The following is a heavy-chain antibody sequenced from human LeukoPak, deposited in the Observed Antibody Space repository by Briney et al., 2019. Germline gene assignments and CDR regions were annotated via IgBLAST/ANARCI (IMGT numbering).Heavy chain of an antibody. V-gene: IGHV1-69*05. CDR2: ISPRFGTA. J-gene: IGHJ4*02. Sequence: ASVKVSCKASGGTFSSYAISWVRQAPGQGLEWLEGISPRFGTANNEQKYQGRVTITTDESTSTAYMELSSLRSEDTAVYYCARGGNVDTAMVYFDYWGQGTLVTVSS. CDR1: GGTFSSYA. CDR3: ARGGNVDTAMVYFDY. D-gene: IGHD5-18*01.